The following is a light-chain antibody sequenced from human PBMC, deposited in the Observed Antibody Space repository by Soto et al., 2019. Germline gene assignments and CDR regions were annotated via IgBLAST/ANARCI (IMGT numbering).Light chain of an antibody. J-gene: IGKJ5*01. V-gene: IGKV1-27*01. Sequence: DIKMIQSPSSLSAYVGARVTISCRASQDIGNHLAWYQQKPGKVPKLLIHAASTLQSGVPSRFSGSGSGTDFTLAISSLQPEDGATYFCEMYNIAPLITFGQGTRLEIK. CDR2: AAS. CDR3: EMYNIAPLIT. CDR1: QDIGNH.